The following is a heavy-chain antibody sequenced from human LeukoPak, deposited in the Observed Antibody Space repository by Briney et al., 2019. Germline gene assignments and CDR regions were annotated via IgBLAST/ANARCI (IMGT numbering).Heavy chain of an antibody. J-gene: IGHJ6*04. CDR2: IYYSGST. CDR1: GGSFSGYS. D-gene: IGHD3-10*01. V-gene: IGHV4-30-4*01. Sequence: SETLSLTCAVYGGSFSGYSWSWFRQPPGKGLEGFGYIYYSGSTYYNPSLKSRVTISVDTSKNQFSLKLSSVTAADTAVYYCARDRLYGSGSFPMDVWGKGTTVTVSS. CDR3: ARDRLYGSGSFPMDV.